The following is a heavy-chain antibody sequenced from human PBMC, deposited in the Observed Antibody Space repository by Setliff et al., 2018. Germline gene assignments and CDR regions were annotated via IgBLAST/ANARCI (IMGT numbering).Heavy chain of an antibody. Sequence: SETLSLTCTVSGGSVNSGYDNWNWLRQPAGKGLEWIGHINRRGSTNFTPSLKSRVTISLDTSKNQFSLNLTSVTAADTAVYYCAGASSGWYSAYYYYMDVWGKGNAVTVSS. D-gene: IGHD6-19*01. CDR1: GGSVNSGYDN. CDR2: INRRGST. CDR3: AGASSGWYSAYYYYMDV. V-gene: IGHV4-61*09. J-gene: IGHJ6*03.